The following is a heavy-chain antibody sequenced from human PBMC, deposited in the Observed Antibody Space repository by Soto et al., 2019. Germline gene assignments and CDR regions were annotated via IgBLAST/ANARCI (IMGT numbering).Heavy chain of an antibody. V-gene: IGHV1-18*01. CDR1: VSTFTSFG. CDR2: ISPYNGNT. J-gene: IGHJ4*02. CDR3: ASSLLVGYGLEGESD. Sequence: QVQLVQSGAEVKKPGAPGRVPCKASVSTFTSFGISWFGQAPGQGLEWMGWISPYNGNTNYAQKLQGRVTMTTDTSTSTAYMELRSLRSDDTAVYYCASSLLVGYGLEGESDWGQGTLVTVSS. D-gene: IGHD5-18*01.